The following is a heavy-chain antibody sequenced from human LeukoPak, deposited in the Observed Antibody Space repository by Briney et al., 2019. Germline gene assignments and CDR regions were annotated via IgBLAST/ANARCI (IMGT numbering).Heavy chain of an antibody. D-gene: IGHD4-17*01. J-gene: IGHJ1*01. CDR2: ITGSGDDA. CDR1: GFTFSNYG. V-gene: IGHV3-23*01. CDR3: AKGITVTSYFQH. Sequence: GGSLRLSCAASGFTFSNYGMSWLRQAPGKGLEWVSAITGSGDDAYYADSVKGRFTISRDNSKNTLFLQMNSLRAEDTAVYYCAKGITVTSYFQHWGQGTLVTVSS.